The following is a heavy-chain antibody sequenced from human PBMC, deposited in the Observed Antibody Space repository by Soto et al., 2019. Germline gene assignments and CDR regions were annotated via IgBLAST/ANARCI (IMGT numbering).Heavy chain of an antibody. D-gene: IGHD6-13*01. J-gene: IGHJ6*02. V-gene: IGHV6-1*01. CDR2: TYYRSKWYN. CDR1: GDRVSSNSAA. Sequence: SQTLSLTCAISGDRVSSNSAAWNWIRQSPSRGLEWLGRTYYRSKWYNDYAVSVKSRITINPDTSKNQFSLQLNSVTPEDTAVYYCARGDVGDSSSWYHYYYGMDVWGQGTTVTVSS. CDR3: ARGDVGDSSSWYHYYYGMDV.